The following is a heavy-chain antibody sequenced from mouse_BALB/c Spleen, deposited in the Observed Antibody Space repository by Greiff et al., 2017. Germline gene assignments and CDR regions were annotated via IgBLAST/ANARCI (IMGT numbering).Heavy chain of an antibody. CDR2: IDPETGGT. D-gene: IGHD2-1*01. J-gene: IGHJ2*01. CDR3: TRKDGNYDFDY. Sequence: VKLMESGAELVRPGASVTLSCKASGYTFTDYEMHWVKQTPVHGLEWIGAIDPETGGTAYNQKFKGKATLTADKSSSTAYMELRSLTSEDSAVYYCTRKDGNYDFDYWGQGTTLTVSS. V-gene: IGHV1-15*01. CDR1: GYTFTDYE.